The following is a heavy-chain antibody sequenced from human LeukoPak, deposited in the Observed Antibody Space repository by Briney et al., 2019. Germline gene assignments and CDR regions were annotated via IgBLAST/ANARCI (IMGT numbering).Heavy chain of an antibody. V-gene: IGHV3-48*03. CDR2: ISTSGSTT. D-gene: IGHD3-3*01. CDR3: ARDDVSGGNDH. J-gene: IGHJ4*02. CDR1: GFTFSSYE. Sequence: GGSLRLSCAAYGFTFSSYEINWVRQAPGKGLEWVSYISTSGSTTYYADVVKGRFTISRDNAKNSVYLQMNSLRAEDTAVYYCARDDVSGGNDHWGQGARVTVSS.